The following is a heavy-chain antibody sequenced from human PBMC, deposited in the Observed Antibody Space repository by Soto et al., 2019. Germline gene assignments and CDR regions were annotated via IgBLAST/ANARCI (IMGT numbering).Heavy chain of an antibody. V-gene: IGHV1-18*01. Sequence: GASVKVSCKASGYTFTSYGISWVRQAPGQGLEWMGWISAYNGNTNYAQKLQGRVTMTTDTSTSTAYMELRSLRSDDTAVYYCARELDGSGSRAVFDIWGQGTMVIVSS. CDR3: ARELDGSGSRAVFDI. CDR2: ISAYNGNT. J-gene: IGHJ3*02. CDR1: GYTFTSYG. D-gene: IGHD3-10*01.